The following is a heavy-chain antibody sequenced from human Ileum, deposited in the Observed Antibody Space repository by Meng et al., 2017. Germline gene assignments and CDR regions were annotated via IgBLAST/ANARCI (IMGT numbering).Heavy chain of an antibody. Sequence: GESLKISCAASGFTFSSYALHWVRQAPGKGLEWLGVISYDGSNTYYAESVKGRFTFSRDNSKITLFLYLDSLRVEDTAVYYCARERPSWTGDSFYFDYWGQGSLVTVSS. D-gene: IGHD3/OR15-3a*01. J-gene: IGHJ4*02. CDR1: GFTFSSYA. CDR3: ARERPSWTGDSFYFDY. CDR2: ISYDGSNT. V-gene: IGHV3-30*01.